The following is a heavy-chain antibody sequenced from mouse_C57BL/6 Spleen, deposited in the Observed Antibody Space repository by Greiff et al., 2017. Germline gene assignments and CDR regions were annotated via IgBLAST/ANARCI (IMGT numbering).Heavy chain of an antibody. CDR1: GYTFTSYW. CDR3: ARGYYGSSPAWFAY. Sequence: QVQLQQSGAELVKPGASVKLSCKASGYTFTSYWMHWVKQRPGRGLEWIGRIDPNSGGTKYNEKFKSKATLTVDKPASTAYMQLSSLTSADSAVYYCARGYYGSSPAWFAYWGQGTLVTVSA. D-gene: IGHD1-1*01. J-gene: IGHJ3*01. CDR2: IDPNSGGT. V-gene: IGHV1-72*01.